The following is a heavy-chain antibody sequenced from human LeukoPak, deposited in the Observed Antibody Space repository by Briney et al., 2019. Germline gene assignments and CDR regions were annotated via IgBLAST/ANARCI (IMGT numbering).Heavy chain of an antibody. V-gene: IGHV3-48*01. CDR1: GFTFSSYS. Sequence: GGSLRLSCAASGFTFSSYSMNWVRQAPGKGLEWVSYISSSSSTIYYADSVKGRFTISRDNAKNSLYLQMNSLRAEDTAVYYCARGEAAAGMYYYMDVWGKGTTVTVSS. CDR3: ARGEAAAGMYYYMDV. D-gene: IGHD6-13*01. J-gene: IGHJ6*03. CDR2: ISSSSSTI.